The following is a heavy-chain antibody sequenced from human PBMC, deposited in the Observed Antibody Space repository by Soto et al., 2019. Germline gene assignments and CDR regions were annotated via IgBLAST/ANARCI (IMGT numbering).Heavy chain of an antibody. J-gene: IGHJ6*02. Sequence: ASVQVSCKASGYTFPSYDINWVRQATGQGLEWMGWMNPNSGNTVYAQKSQGRVTMTRNTSISTAYMELSSLRSEDTAVYYCASGRIAARPEYGMDAWGQGVTVTVSS. CDR2: MNPNSGNT. V-gene: IGHV1-8*01. D-gene: IGHD6-6*01. CDR1: GYTFPSYD. CDR3: ASGRIAARPEYGMDA.